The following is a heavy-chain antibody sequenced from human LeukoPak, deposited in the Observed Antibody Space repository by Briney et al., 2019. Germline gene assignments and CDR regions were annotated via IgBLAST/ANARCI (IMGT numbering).Heavy chain of an antibody. CDR3: ARDLRVLWLGDSSGYQEFDY. V-gene: IGHV7-4-1*02. J-gene: IGHJ4*02. Sequence: ASVKVSCKASGYTFTSYAMNWVRQAPGQGLEWRGWINTNTGNPTYAQGFTGRFVFSLDTSVSTAYLQISSLKAEDTAVYYCARDLRVLWLGDSSGYQEFDYWGQGTLVTVSS. CDR1: GYTFTSYA. CDR2: INTNTGNP. D-gene: IGHD3-22*01.